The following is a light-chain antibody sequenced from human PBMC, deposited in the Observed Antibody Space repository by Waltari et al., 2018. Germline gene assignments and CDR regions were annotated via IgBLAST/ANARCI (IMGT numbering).Light chain of an antibody. CDR1: QSVGRS. V-gene: IGKV3-20*01. CDR2: NTY. J-gene: IGKJ1*01. Sequence: EIVLTQSPGPLSLSPGERATLSCRASQSVGRSLVWYQQKPGQAPRLVIYNTYTRATGIPDRFSGSGSGTDFSLTISRLEPEDFAVYYCQHNVRLPVTFGQGTKVEIK. CDR3: QHNVRLPVT.